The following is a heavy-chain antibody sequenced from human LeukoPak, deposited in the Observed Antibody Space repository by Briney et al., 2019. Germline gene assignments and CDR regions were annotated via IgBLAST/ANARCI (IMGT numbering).Heavy chain of an antibody. D-gene: IGHD5-24*01. CDR3: ASNGDGYNCYFDY. J-gene: IGHJ4*02. Sequence: ASVKVSCKASGYSFTSYYMHWVRQAPGQGLEWMGIINPSGGSTRYAQKFQGRVTMTRDTSTSTVYMELSSLRAEDTAVYYCASNGDGYNCYFDYWGQGTLVTVSS. V-gene: IGHV1-46*01. CDR2: INPSGGST. CDR1: GYSFTSYY.